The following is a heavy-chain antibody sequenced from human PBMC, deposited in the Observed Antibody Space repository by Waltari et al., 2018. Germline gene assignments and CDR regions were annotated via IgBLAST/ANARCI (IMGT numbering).Heavy chain of an antibody. Sequence: QVQLVQSGAEVKKPGASVKVSCKVSGYTLTELSMHWVRQAPGQGLEWMGIINPSGGSTSYAQKFQGRVTMTRDTSTSTVYMELSSLRSEDTAVYYCARRDYPGSDAFDIWGQGTMVTVSS. J-gene: IGHJ3*02. D-gene: IGHD3-10*01. CDR2: INPSGGST. V-gene: IGHV1-46*01. CDR3: ARRDYPGSDAFDI. CDR1: GYTLTELS.